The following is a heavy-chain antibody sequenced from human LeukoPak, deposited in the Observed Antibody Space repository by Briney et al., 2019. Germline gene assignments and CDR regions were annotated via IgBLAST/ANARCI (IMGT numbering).Heavy chain of an antibody. V-gene: IGHV1-2*02. CDR1: GYTFTGYY. CDR3: ARVQYSGYDLQVDY. J-gene: IGHJ4*02. Sequence: GASVKVSCKASGYTFTGYYMHWVRQAPGQGLEWVGWINPNSGGTNYAQKFQGRVTMTRDTSISTAYMELSRLRSDDTAVYYCARVQYSGYDLQVDYWGQGTLVTVSS. D-gene: IGHD5-12*01. CDR2: INPNSGGT.